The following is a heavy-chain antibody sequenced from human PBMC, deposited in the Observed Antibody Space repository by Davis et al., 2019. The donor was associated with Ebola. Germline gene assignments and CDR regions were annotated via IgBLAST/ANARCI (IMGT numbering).Heavy chain of an antibody. Sequence: SETLSLTCTVSGGSLSTYYWTWIRQPPGKGLEWIGYIYYSGSANYNPSLKSRVTMSIDPSKNQYSLRLNSVTAADTAVYYCARHEYQLPLDYWGQGTLVTVSS. CDR3: ARHEYQLPLDY. V-gene: IGHV4-59*08. D-gene: IGHD2-2*01. CDR1: GGSLSTYY. CDR2: IYYSGSA. J-gene: IGHJ4*02.